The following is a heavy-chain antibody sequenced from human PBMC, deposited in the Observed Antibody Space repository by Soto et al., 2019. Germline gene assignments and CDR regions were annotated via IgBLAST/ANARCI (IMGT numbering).Heavy chain of an antibody. D-gene: IGHD4-17*01. CDR3: ARLAEMGTVTKGYYYYMDV. CDR1: GDTFSRHT. Sequence: QVQLVQSGAEVKKPGSSVKVSCKASGDTFSRHTSSWLRQAPGQGLERMGRIIPIVGIAKYAQQFQGRVTIDADKSPNTAYMDLSSLRSEETAVYSCARLAEMGTVTKGYYYYMDVWGKGTTVTVSS. V-gene: IGHV1-69*02. J-gene: IGHJ6*03. CDR2: IIPIVGIA.